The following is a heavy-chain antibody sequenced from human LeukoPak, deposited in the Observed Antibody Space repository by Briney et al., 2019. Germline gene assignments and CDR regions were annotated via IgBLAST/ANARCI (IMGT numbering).Heavy chain of an antibody. CDR2: ISSSGSTI. CDR3: ARIRGSYGSGSYPSGQYYYYYYMDV. V-gene: IGHV3-11*01. Sequence: PGGSLRLSCAASGFTFSDYYMSWIRQAPGKGLEWVSYISSSGSTIYYADSVKGRFTISRDNAKNSLYLQMNSLRAEDTAVYYCARIRGSYGSGSYPSGQYYYYYYMDVWGKGTTVTVSS. J-gene: IGHJ6*03. CDR1: GFTFSDYY. D-gene: IGHD3-10*01.